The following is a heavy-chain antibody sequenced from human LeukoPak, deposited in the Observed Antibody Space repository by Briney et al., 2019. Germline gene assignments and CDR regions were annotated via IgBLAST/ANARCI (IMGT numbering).Heavy chain of an antibody. CDR3: AKDNAAWNFDY. D-gene: IGHD6-25*01. Sequence: GGSLRLSCAASGFTFDDYAMHWVRQAPGKGLEWVSGISWNSGSIGYADSVKGRFTISRDNAKNSLYLQMNSLRAEDTALYYCAKDNAAWNFDYWGQGTLVTVSS. J-gene: IGHJ4*02. V-gene: IGHV3-9*01. CDR2: ISWNSGSI. CDR1: GFTFDDYA.